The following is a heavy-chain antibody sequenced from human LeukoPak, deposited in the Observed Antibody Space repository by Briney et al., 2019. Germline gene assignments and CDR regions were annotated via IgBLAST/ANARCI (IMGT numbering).Heavy chain of an antibody. J-gene: IGHJ3*01. V-gene: IGHV1-69*13. D-gene: IGHD3-3*02. Sequence: GASVKVSCKASGGSFSDYPINWVRQAPGQGLGWLGGIIPKYSASNYAQAFQGRVTITADESTNTVYMEMSGLRPDDTAVYYCVRPDRIFGVPAAFDAWGQGTLVAVSS. CDR2: IIPKYSAS. CDR1: GGSFSDYP. CDR3: VRPDRIFGVPAAFDA.